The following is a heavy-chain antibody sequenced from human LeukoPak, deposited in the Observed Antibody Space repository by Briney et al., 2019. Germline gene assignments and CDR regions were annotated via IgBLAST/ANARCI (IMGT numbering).Heavy chain of an antibody. CDR3: ARYGCSGGSCYLHFDY. D-gene: IGHD2-15*01. V-gene: IGHV4-34*01. Sequence: SETLSLTCTVSGGSISSYYWSWIRQPPGKGLEWIGEINHSGSTNYNPSLKSRVTISVDTSKNQFSLKLSSVTAADTAVYYCARYGCSGGSCYLHFDYWGQGTLVTVSS. CDR2: INHSGST. CDR1: GGSISSYY. J-gene: IGHJ4*02.